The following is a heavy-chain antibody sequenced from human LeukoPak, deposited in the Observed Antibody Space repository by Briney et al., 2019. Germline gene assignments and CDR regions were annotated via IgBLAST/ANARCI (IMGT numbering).Heavy chain of an antibody. D-gene: IGHD3-9*01. V-gene: IGHV1-2*04. CDR2: INPNSGGT. CDR3: ARDLRGHFDWLSEYFFDY. J-gene: IGHJ4*02. Sequence: SVKVSCKASGYTFTGYYMHWVRQAPGQGLEWMGWINPNSGGTNYAQKFQGWVTMTRDTSISTAYMELSRLRSDDTAVYYCARDLRGHFDWLSEYFFDYWGQGTLVTVSS. CDR1: GYTFTGYY.